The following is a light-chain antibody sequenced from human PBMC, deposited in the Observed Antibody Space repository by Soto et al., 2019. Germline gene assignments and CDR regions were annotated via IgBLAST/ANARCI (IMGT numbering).Light chain of an antibody. V-gene: IGLV2-23*01. J-gene: IGLJ3*02. CDR3: CSYAGSRTWV. CDR2: EGS. CDR1: GRDVGGYNL. Sequence: QSALTQPASVSGSPGQSITISCTGSGRDVGGYNLVSWYQQHPGKAPKLMIYEGSQRPSGVSNRFSGSKSGNTASLTISGLQAEDEADYYCCSYAGSRTWVFGGGTKLTVL.